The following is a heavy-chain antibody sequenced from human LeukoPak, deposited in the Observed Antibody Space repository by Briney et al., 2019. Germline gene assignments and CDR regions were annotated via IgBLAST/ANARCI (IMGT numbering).Heavy chain of an antibody. CDR3: ARGGGSGRWGSAFDM. D-gene: IGHD3-16*01. V-gene: IGHV3-7*01. CDR2: MKQDGREK. J-gene: IGHJ3*02. CDR1: GFTFTNYW. Sequence: PGGSLRLSCAASGFTFTNYWMTWVRQAPGKGLEWVANMKQDGREKYYVDSVKGRFTVSRDNAKNSLYLQMDSLRDEDTAVYYCARGGGSGRWGSAFDMWGQGTMVTVSP.